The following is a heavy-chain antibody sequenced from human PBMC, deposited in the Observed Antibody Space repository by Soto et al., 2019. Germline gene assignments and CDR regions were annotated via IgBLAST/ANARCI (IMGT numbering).Heavy chain of an antibody. CDR1: GLTFDDYA. D-gene: IGHD1-26*01. Sequence: EVHLVESGGGLVQPGRSLRLSCVASGLTFDDYAMHWVRQAPGKGLEWVSGISWNGDSSGYADSVKGRFTIYRDTAKNSLFLQMNSLRADDTALYFCAKDTYIMVGGTHIDFWGRGTLVTVS. J-gene: IGHJ4*02. CDR3: AKDTYIMVGGTHIDF. CDR2: ISWNGDSS. V-gene: IGHV3-9*01.